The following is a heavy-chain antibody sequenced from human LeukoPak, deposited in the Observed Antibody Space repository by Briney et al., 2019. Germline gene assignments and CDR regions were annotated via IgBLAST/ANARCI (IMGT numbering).Heavy chain of an antibody. J-gene: IGHJ4*02. Sequence: SETLSLTCAVSGGSISSSNWWGWVRQPPGKGLEWIGQIYHSDTTDYNPSLRGRVTISVDKSKKQFSLQLSSVTAADTAVYYCARDSQSREFDYWGQGTMVTVSS. CDR2: IYHSDTT. CDR1: GGSISSSNW. V-gene: IGHV4-4*02. CDR3: ARDSQSREFDY. D-gene: IGHD6-13*01.